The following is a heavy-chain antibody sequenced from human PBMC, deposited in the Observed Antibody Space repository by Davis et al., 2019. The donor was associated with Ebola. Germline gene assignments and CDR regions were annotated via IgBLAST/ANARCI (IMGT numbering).Heavy chain of an antibody. Sequence: GESLKISCAASGFTVSSNYMSWVRQAPGKGLEWVSSISSSSSYIYYADSVKGRFTISRDNAKNSLYLQMNSLRAEDTAVYYCAKVFGSGYDRPFDYWGQGTLVTVSS. V-gene: IGHV3-21*01. D-gene: IGHD3-22*01. CDR2: ISSSSSYI. CDR1: GFTVSSNY. CDR3: AKVFGSGYDRPFDY. J-gene: IGHJ4*02.